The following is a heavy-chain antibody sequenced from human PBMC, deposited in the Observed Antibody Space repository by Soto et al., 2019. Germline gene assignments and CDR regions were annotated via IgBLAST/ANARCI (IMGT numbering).Heavy chain of an antibody. D-gene: IGHD6-6*01. Sequence: ASVKVSCKASGGTFSSYAISWVRQAPGQGLEWMGGIIPIFGTATYAQKFQGRVTITADESTSTAYMELRRLRSENTAMYYSARDEIAALLAYNWFDPLGEVTLVTVSS. J-gene: IGHJ5*02. CDR2: IIPIFGTA. CDR1: GGTFSSYA. V-gene: IGHV1-69*13. CDR3: ARDEIAALLAYNWFDP.